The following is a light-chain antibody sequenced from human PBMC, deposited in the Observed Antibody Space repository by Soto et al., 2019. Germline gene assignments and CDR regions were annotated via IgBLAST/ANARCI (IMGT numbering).Light chain of an antibody. J-gene: IGLJ2*01. Sequence: QSALTQPASVSGSPGQSITISCTGTSSDVGSYNLVSWYQQHPGKAPKLVIYEVSNRPSGVSSRFSGSKSGSTASLTISGLQAEDEADYYCSSYTSSSTLVFGGGTKLTVL. CDR1: SSDVGSYNL. CDR3: SSYTSSSTLV. V-gene: IGLV2-14*02. CDR2: EVS.